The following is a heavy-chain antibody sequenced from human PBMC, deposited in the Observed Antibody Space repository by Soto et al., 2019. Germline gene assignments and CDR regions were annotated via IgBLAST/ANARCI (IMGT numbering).Heavy chain of an antibody. CDR1: GGIFTNYG. D-gene: IGHD3-10*01. V-gene: IGHV1-69*06. Sequence: QVQVMQSGAEVKKPGSSVKVSCKASGGIFTNYGISWVRQAHGKGLEWMGEIIHIFGTANYAQKFQGRVMITADKSTSTAYMEVSSLSSDDTAVYYCARQRTMALHYWGQGTMVTVSS. CDR3: ARQRTMALHY. CDR2: IIHIFGTA. J-gene: IGHJ4*02.